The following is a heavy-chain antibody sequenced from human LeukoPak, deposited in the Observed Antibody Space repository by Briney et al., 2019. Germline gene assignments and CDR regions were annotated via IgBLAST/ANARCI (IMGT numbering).Heavy chain of an antibody. D-gene: IGHD2/OR15-2a*01. CDR3: ARERTTIVSGTTIGAY. CDR1: GFTFSSYE. J-gene: IGHJ4*02. Sequence: GGSLRLSCEASGFTFSSYEMNWVRQAPGKGLEWISYITGSGTTIYYADSVKGRFTISRDNAKNSLYLQMNSLRADDTAVYYCARERTTIVSGTTIGAYWGQGTLVTVSS. V-gene: IGHV3-48*03. CDR2: ITGSGTTI.